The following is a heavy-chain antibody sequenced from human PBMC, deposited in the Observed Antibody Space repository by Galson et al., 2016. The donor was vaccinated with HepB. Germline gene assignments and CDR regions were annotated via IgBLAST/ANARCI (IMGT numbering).Heavy chain of an antibody. J-gene: IGHJ3*02. CDR2: IYASGST. CDR1: GGSISSYY. V-gene: IGHV4-4*07. Sequence: SETLSLTCTVSGGSISSYYWSWIRQPAGKGLEWIGRIYASGSTSYNPSLRSRVTMSVGTSKKQFSLKLSSVTAADTAVYYWARRGPSAAFDIWGQGTMVTVSS. D-gene: IGHD3-16*01. CDR3: ARRGPSAAFDI.